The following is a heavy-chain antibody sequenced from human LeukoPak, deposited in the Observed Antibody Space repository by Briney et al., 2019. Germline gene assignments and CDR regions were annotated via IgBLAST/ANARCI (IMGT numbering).Heavy chain of an antibody. CDR2: ISYDGSNK. CDR1: GFTFSSYG. CDR3: ANSRGLSSSSPSSGD. Sequence: GGSLRLSCAASGFTFSSYGMHWVRQAPGKGLEWVAVISYDGSNKYYADSVKGRFTISRDNSKNTLYLQMNSLRAEDTAVYYCANSRGLSSSSPSSGDWGQGTLVTVSS. D-gene: IGHD6-6*01. V-gene: IGHV3-30*18. J-gene: IGHJ4*02.